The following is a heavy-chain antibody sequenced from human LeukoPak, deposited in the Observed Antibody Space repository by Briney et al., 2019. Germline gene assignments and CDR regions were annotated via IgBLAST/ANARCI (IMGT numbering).Heavy chain of an antibody. CDR1: GGSFSGYY. J-gene: IGHJ4*02. D-gene: IGHD3-22*01. V-gene: IGHV4-34*01. Sequence: SETLSLTCAVYGGSFSGYYWSWIRQPPGKGLEWIGEINHSGSTNYNQSLKSRVNISVDTSKQQLSLKLSSVTAADTAVYYCARVSRGYLYYFDYWGEGTLVTVSS. CDR2: INHSGST. CDR3: ARVSRGYLYYFDY.